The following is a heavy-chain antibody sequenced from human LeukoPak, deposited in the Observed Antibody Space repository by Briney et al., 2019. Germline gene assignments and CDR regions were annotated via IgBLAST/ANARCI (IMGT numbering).Heavy chain of an antibody. CDR2: ISYDGSNK. D-gene: IGHD3-10*01. Sequence: GGSLRLSCAASGFTFSSYGMHWVRQAPGKGLEWVAVISYDGSNKYYADSVKGRFTISRDNSKNTLYLQVNSLRAEDTAVYYCAKDPATYGSGSPLDYWGQGTLVTVSS. CDR1: GFTFSSYG. J-gene: IGHJ4*02. V-gene: IGHV3-30*18. CDR3: AKDPATYGSGSPLDY.